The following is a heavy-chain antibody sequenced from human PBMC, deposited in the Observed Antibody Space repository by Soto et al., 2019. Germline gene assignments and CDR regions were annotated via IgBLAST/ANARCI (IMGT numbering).Heavy chain of an antibody. V-gene: IGHV4-39*01. D-gene: IGHD3-3*02. CDR2: IFYLGSS. Sequence: SETLSLACTVSGDSIISSDFYWGWVRQPPGKGLEWIGSIFYLGSSYYNPSLKSRVTMSVDASKNQFSLRLRSVTAADTALYFCARHSLALRKNNWFDPWGQGIMVTVSS. J-gene: IGHJ5*02. CDR1: GDSIISSDFY. CDR3: ARHSLALRKNNWFDP.